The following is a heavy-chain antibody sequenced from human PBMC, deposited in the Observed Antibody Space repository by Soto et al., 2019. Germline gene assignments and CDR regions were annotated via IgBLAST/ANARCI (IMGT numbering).Heavy chain of an antibody. J-gene: IGHJ6*03. D-gene: IGHD6-6*01. CDR2: INAGNGNT. Sequence: ASVKDSCTAPGYTFTSYAIHWVRQAPGQRFEWMGWINAGNGNTKYSQKFQGRVTITRDTSASTAYMELSSLRSEDTAVYYCAGPSIAAPLYYYYYMDVWGKGTTVTVSS. CDR1: GYTFTSYA. V-gene: IGHV1-3*01. CDR3: AGPSIAAPLYYYYYMDV.